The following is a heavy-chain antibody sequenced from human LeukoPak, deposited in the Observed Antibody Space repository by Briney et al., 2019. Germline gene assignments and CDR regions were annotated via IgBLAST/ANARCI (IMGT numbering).Heavy chain of an antibody. Sequence: SETLSLTCTVSGGSISSSSYYWSWIRQPPGKGLEWIGYIYYSGSTNYNPSLKSRVTISVDTSKNQFSLKLSSVTAADTAVYYCARVPAVAGSDYWGQGTLVTVSS. V-gene: IGHV4-61*01. CDR1: GGSISSSSYY. CDR3: ARVPAVAGSDY. D-gene: IGHD6-19*01. J-gene: IGHJ4*02. CDR2: IYYSGST.